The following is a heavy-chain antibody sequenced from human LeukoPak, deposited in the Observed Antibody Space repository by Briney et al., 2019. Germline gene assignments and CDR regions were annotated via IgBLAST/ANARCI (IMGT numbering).Heavy chain of an antibody. Sequence: PSETLSLTCSVSGGSIRSSSHYWGWIRQSPGKGLEWIGSIYYSGGTYYNPSLKSRVTISVDTSKNQFSLKLSSVTAADTAVYYCARLLMGGTTPGDYYYGMDVWGQGTTVTVSS. V-gene: IGHV4-39*01. CDR2: IYYSGGT. D-gene: IGHD3-16*01. J-gene: IGHJ6*02. CDR3: ARLLMGGTTPGDYYYGMDV. CDR1: GGSIRSSSHY.